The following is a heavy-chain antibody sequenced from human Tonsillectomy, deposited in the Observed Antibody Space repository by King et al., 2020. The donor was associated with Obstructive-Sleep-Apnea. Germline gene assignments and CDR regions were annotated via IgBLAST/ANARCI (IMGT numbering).Heavy chain of an antibody. CDR2: ISAYTGNT. J-gene: IGHJ4*02. CDR3: ARETGSSSWYFGGSLDY. CDR1: GYTFTSYG. D-gene: IGHD6-13*01. V-gene: IGHV1-18*04. Sequence: QLVQSGAEVKKPGASVKVSCKASGYTFTSYGISWVRQAPGQGLEWMGLISAYTGNTNYAQKLQGRVTMTTDTSTSTAYMELRSLRSDDTAVYYCARETGSSSWYFGGSLDYWGQGTLVTVSS.